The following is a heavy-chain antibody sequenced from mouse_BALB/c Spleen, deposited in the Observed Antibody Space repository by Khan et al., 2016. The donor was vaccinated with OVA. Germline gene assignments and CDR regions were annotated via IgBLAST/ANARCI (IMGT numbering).Heavy chain of an antibody. CDR2: IRYSGRT. D-gene: IGHD4-1*01. V-gene: IGHV3-2*02. CDR1: GYSITSDYA. J-gene: IGHJ3*01. Sequence: EVQLLETGPGLVKPSQSLSLTCTVTGYSITSDYAWNCIRQFPGNKLEWMGYIRYSGRTSYNPSLKSRISVTRDTSKNQFFLQLNSVTTEDTATDGCAMGRTYWGQGTLVTVSA. CDR3: AMGRTY.